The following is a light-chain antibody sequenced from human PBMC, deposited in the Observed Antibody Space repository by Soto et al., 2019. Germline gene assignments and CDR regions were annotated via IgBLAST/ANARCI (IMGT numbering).Light chain of an antibody. CDR3: QKYDAVPWT. CDR1: QDISNY. Sequence: DIQMTQSPSSLSASVGDRVTLTCRASQDISNYLAWYQQKPGKVPKLLIYGAFTLQSGVPSRFSGSGSGTEFTLTISSLQPEDVATYYCQKYDAVPWTFGQGTKVEIK. V-gene: IGKV1-27*01. J-gene: IGKJ1*01. CDR2: GAF.